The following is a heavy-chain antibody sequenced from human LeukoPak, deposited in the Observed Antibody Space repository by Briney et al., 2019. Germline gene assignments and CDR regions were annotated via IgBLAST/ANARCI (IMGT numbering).Heavy chain of an antibody. CDR1: GGTFSSYA. D-gene: IGHD3-22*01. V-gene: IGHV1-69*13. CDR2: IIPIFGTA. J-gene: IGHJ5*02. CDR3: ARAFYYDSSGYYFHWFDP. Sequence: GASVKVSCKASGGTFSSYAISWVRQAPGQGLEWMGGIIPIFGTANYARKFQGRVTITADESTSTAYMELSSLRSEDTAVYYCARAFYYDSSGYYFHWFDPWGQGTLGTVSS.